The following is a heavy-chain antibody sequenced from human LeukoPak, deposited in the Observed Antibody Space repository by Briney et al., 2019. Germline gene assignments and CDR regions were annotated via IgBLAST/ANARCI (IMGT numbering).Heavy chain of an antibody. V-gene: IGHV3-66*02. J-gene: IGHJ6*02. CDR2: IYSGGST. Sequence: PGGSLRLSCAASGFTVSSNYMSWVRQAPGKGLEWVSVIYSGGSTYYADSVKGRFTIPRDNSKNTLYLQMNSLRAEDTAVYYCARAPAYYDFWSGYSRDYYGMDVWGQGTTVTVSS. D-gene: IGHD3-3*01. CDR1: GFTVSSNY. CDR3: ARAPAYYDFWSGYSRDYYGMDV.